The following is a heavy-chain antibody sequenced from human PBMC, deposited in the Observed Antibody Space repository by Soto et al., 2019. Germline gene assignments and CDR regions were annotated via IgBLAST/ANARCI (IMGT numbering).Heavy chain of an antibody. CDR3: ARASVGSGSYCYFDG. J-gene: IGHJ4*02. Sequence: GGSLRLSSAASGFTFSSYWMSWVRQAPGKGLQWVANINRDGNEKYYVDSLKGRFTISRDNAENSLYLQMNTLRAEDTAVYYCARASVGSGSYCYFDGWGQGTLVTVSS. CDR2: INRDGNEK. CDR1: GFTFSSYW. V-gene: IGHV3-7*03. D-gene: IGHD3-22*01.